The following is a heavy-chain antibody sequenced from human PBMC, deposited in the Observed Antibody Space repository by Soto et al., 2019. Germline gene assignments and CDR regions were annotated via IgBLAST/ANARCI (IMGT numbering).Heavy chain of an antibody. Sequence: PGGSLRLSCAASGFTFSNIWMNWVRQAPGKGLEWVGRIKSKIVGGTADYAAPVKGRFTISRDDSNNIVYLQINSLKTEDTAVYYCTTDKGAPNPYTSTWYPVVFDYWGQGSLVTVSS. CDR2: IKSKIVGGTA. J-gene: IGHJ4*02. CDR1: GFTFSNIW. V-gene: IGHV3-15*07. D-gene: IGHD6-13*01. CDR3: TTDKGAPNPYTSTWYPVVFDY.